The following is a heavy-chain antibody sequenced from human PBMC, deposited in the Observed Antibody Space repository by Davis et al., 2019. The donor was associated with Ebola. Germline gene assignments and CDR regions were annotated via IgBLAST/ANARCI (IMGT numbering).Heavy chain of an antibody. CDR1: GFTFSRSW. CDR3: VRGEQRFDP. Sequence: GESLKISCAAPGFTFSRSWMTWVRQAPGKGPEWVANIKEDGSKAYYVDSVKGRFTISRDNAENSLSLQMNSLRDEDTAVYYCVRGEQRFDPWGQGTLVTVSS. J-gene: IGHJ5*02. D-gene: IGHD2-21*01. V-gene: IGHV3-7*03. CDR2: IKEDGSKA.